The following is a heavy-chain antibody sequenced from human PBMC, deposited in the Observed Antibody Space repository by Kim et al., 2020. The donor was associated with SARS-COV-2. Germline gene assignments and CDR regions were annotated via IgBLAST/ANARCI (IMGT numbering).Heavy chain of an antibody. CDR3: ARDYGRSFDL. D-gene: IGHD4-17*01. V-gene: IGHV3-7*01. J-gene: IGHJ4*02. Sequence: TYLVASVRGRFTMSRDNAKNALSLQMDNLRGEDTAVYYCARDYGRSFDLWGQGTLVTVSS. CDR2: T.